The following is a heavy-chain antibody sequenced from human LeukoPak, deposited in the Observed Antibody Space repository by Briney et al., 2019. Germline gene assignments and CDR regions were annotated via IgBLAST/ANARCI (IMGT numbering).Heavy chain of an antibody. V-gene: IGHV4-59*01. Sequence: SETLSLTCTVSGGSISSYYWSWIRQPPGKGLGWIGYIYYSGSTNYNPSLKSRVTISVDTSKNQFSLKLSSVTAADTAVYYRARATHSPMTTVTIGGVWYFDLWGRGTLVTVSS. CDR2: IYYSGST. CDR1: GGSISSYY. J-gene: IGHJ2*01. CDR3: ARATHSPMTTVTIGGVWYFDL. D-gene: IGHD4-17*01.